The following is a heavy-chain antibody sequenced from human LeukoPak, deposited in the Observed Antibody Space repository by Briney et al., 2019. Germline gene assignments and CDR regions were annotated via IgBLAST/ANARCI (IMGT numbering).Heavy chain of an antibody. CDR2: IFPSGGEI. CDR1: GFTFSTFA. Sequence: GGSLRLSCEASGFTFSTFAMIWVRQPPGKGLEWVSSIFPSGGEIHYADSVKGRFTISRDNSKNTLYLQMNRLRAEDTAVYYCAKVSSPGYCNGGRCHSFAYWGQGTLVTVSS. D-gene: IGHD2-15*01. V-gene: IGHV3-23*01. J-gene: IGHJ4*02. CDR3: AKVSSPGYCNGGRCHSFAY.